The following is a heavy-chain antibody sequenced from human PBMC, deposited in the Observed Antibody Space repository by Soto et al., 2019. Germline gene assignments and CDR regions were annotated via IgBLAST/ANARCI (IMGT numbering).Heavy chain of an antibody. CDR2: ISGSGGST. Sequence: GGSLRLSCAASGFTFSSYAMSWVRQAPGKGLEWVSAISGSGGSTYYADAVKGRFTISRDKSKNTLYLQMNSLRAEDTAVYYCAKTAVEYYYNSRAFPYYFDYWGQGTLVTVSS. V-gene: IGHV3-23*01. D-gene: IGHD3-22*01. J-gene: IGHJ4*02. CDR1: GFTFSSYA. CDR3: AKTAVEYYYNSRAFPYYFDY.